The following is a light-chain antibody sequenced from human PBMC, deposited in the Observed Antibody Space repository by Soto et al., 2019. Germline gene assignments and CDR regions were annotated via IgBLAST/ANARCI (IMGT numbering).Light chain of an antibody. J-gene: IGKJ3*01. CDR1: QSIGTY. Sequence: DIPMTQSPSSLSASIGDRVTITCRAGQSIGTYLNWYQHKPGKAPKLLIYASSTLQSGVPSRFSGSGSGTEFTLTISALQREDFATYFCQQSYSPPPTFGPGTKVDIK. CDR3: QQSYSPPPT. CDR2: ASS. V-gene: IGKV1-39*01.